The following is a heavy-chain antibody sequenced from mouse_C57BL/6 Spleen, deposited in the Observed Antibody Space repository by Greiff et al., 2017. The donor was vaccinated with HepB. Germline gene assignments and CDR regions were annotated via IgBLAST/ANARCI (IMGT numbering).Heavy chain of an antibody. CDR3: ARSRTGRGYFDY. Sequence: EVHLVESGGGLVKPGGSLKLSCAASGFTFSDYGMHWVRQAPEKGLEWVAYISSGSSTIYYADTVKGRFTISRDNAKNTLFLQMTSLRSEDTAMYYCARSRTGRGYFDYWGQGTTLTVSS. V-gene: IGHV5-17*01. CDR2: ISSGSSTI. D-gene: IGHD4-1*01. J-gene: IGHJ2*01. CDR1: GFTFSDYG.